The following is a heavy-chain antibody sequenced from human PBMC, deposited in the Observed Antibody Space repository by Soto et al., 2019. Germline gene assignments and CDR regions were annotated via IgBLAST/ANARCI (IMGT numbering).Heavy chain of an antibody. J-gene: IGHJ6*03. CDR3: ARVPPDSNWYYYYYMDV. D-gene: IGHD4-4*01. V-gene: IGHV4-31*03. CDR1: GGSISSGGYY. Sequence: QVQLQESGPGLVKPAQTLSLTCTVSGGSISSGGYYWSWIRQHPGKGLEWIGYIYYSGSTYYNPSLKSRVTISVDTSKNQFSLKLSSVTAADTAVYYCARVPPDSNWYYYYYMDVWGKGTTVTVSS. CDR2: IYYSGST.